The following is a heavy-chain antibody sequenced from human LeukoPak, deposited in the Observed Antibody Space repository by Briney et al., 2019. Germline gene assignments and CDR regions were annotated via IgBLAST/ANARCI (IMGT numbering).Heavy chain of an antibody. Sequence: SETLSLTCTVSGGSISSYYWSWIRQPAGEGLEWIGRIYTSGSTNYNPSLKSRVTMSVDTSKNQFSLKLSSVTAADTAVCYCARDTLWELLAFDIWGQGTMVTVSS. CDR1: GGSISSYY. V-gene: IGHV4-4*07. D-gene: IGHD1-26*01. J-gene: IGHJ3*02. CDR2: IYTSGST. CDR3: ARDTLWELLAFDI.